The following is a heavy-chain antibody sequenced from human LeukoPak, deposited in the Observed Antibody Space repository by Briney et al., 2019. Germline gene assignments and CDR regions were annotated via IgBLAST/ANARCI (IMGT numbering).Heavy chain of an antibody. Sequence: GGSLRLSCSASGFTFSSYAMHWVRQAPGKGLEYVSAISSNGGGTYYADSVKGRFTISRDNSKNTLYLQMNSLRAEDTAVYYCVKGGVVVPAAIDYWGQGTLVTVSS. CDR1: GFTFSSYA. V-gene: IGHV3-64D*06. CDR2: ISSNGGGT. CDR3: VKGGVVVPAAIDY. D-gene: IGHD2-2*01. J-gene: IGHJ4*02.